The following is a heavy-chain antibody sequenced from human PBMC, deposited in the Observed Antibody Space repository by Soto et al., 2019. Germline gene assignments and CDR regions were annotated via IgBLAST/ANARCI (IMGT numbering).Heavy chain of an antibody. J-gene: IGHJ5*02. Sequence: QVQLQESGSGLVKPSQTLSLTCTVSGGLIASGGYYCSWVRQPPGKGREWIGYSYETGATYYSASLKSRLTISVDTSENKLSLRLTSVTAADTDVYYCARVEKYFNRGRCDAFDPWGQGIQVTVSS. CDR1: GGLIASGGYY. D-gene: IGHD2-2*01. CDR3: ARVEKYFNRGRCDAFDP. CDR2: SYETGAT. V-gene: IGHV4-31*03.